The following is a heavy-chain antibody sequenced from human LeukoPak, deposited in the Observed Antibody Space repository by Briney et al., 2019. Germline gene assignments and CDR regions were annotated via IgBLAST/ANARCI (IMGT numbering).Heavy chain of an antibody. D-gene: IGHD3-10*01. Sequence: GASVKISCKASVYTFTSYGISWVRQAPGQGVEGMGWISAYNGNTNYAQKLQGRVTMTTDTSTSTAYMELRSLRSDDTAVYYCARVGDYYGSGSYFGYYYYYMDVWGKGTTVTVSS. CDR2: ISAYNGNT. V-gene: IGHV1-18*01. CDR1: VYTFTSYG. CDR3: ARVGDYYGSGSYFGYYYYYMDV. J-gene: IGHJ6*03.